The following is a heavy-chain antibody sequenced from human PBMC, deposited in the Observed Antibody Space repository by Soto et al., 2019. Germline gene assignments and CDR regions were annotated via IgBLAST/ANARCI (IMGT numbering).Heavy chain of an antibody. CDR3: ARFVGRSSGWPNWFDP. CDR1: GVTFSSYA. Sequence: GASVKVSCKASGVTFSSYAISWVRQAPGQGLEWMGGIIPIFGTANYAQKFQGRVTITADESTSTAYMELSSLRSEDTAVYYCARFVGRSSGWPNWFDPWGQGTLVTVSS. V-gene: IGHV1-69*13. D-gene: IGHD6-19*01. J-gene: IGHJ5*02. CDR2: IIPIFGTA.